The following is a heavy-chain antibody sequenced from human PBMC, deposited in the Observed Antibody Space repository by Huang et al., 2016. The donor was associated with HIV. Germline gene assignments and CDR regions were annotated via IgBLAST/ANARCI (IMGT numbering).Heavy chain of an antibody. J-gene: IGHJ4*02. CDR2: ISGSGGSP. D-gene: IGHD2-21*01. CDR3: TKDTSVWPYSAPYY. V-gene: IGHV3-23*01. Sequence: EWVSAISGSGGSPYYADSVKGRFTISRDNSKHTLYLQMNSLRVEDTAIYYCTKDTSVWPYSAPYYWGQGTLVSVSS.